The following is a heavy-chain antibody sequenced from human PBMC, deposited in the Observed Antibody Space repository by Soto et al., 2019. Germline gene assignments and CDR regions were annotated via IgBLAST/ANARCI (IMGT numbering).Heavy chain of an antibody. CDR3: ARGTEYSSSSLLADYYCGMDV. J-gene: IGHJ6*02. CDR2: TYYRSKWYN. V-gene: IGHV6-1*01. CDR1: GDSVSSNSAA. Sequence: SQTLSLPCAISGDSVSSNSAAWNWIRQSPSRGLEWLGRTYYRSKWYNDYAVSVKSRITINPDTSKNQFSLQLNSVTPEDTAVYYCARGTEYSSSSLLADYYCGMDVWGQGTTVTVSS. D-gene: IGHD6-6*01.